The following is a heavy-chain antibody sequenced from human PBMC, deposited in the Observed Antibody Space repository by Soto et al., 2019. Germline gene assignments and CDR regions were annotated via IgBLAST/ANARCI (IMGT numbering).Heavy chain of an antibody. CDR1: GFTFSSYA. Sequence: GGSLRLSCAASGFTFSSYAMSWVRQAPGKGLEWVSAISGSGGSTYYADSVKGRFTISRDNSKNTLYLQMNSLRAEDTAVYYCAKDHAEFDIVVVPAAPKFDPWGQGTLVTVSS. D-gene: IGHD2-2*01. CDR2: ISGSGGST. CDR3: AKDHAEFDIVVVPAAPKFDP. V-gene: IGHV3-23*01. J-gene: IGHJ5*02.